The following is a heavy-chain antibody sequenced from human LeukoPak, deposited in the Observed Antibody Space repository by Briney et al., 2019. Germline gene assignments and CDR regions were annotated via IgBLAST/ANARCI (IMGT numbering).Heavy chain of an antibody. Sequence: SVKVSCKASGGTFSSYAISWVRQAPGQGLEWMGGIIPIFGTANYAQKFQGRVTITTDESTSTAYMELSSLRPEDTAVYYCTRMDGYNRIFDYWAREPWSPSPQ. CDR2: IIPIFGTA. CDR1: GGTFSSYA. CDR3: TRMDGYNRIFDY. J-gene: IGHJ4*02. D-gene: IGHD5-24*01. V-gene: IGHV1-69*05.